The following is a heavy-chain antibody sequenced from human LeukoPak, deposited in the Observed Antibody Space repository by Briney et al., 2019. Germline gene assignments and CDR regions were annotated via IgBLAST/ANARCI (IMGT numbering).Heavy chain of an antibody. CDR1: GGTFSGYA. D-gene: IGHD2-2*01. CDR2: IIPIFGIA. J-gene: IGHJ4*02. Sequence: AASVKVSCKASGGTFSGYAISWVRQAPGQGLEWMGTIIPIFGIANYAQKFQGRVTITADKSTGTAYMELSSLRSEDTAVYYCARVRSIVVVPAASEVGFDYWGQGTLVTVSS. CDR3: ARVRSIVVVPAASEVGFDY. V-gene: IGHV1-69*04.